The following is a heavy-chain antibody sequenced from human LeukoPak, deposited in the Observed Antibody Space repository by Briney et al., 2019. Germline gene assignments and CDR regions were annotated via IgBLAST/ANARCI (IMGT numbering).Heavy chain of an antibody. CDR3: AKIVVPAAYYFYGMDV. CDR1: GFTFSNYW. Sequence: GGSLRLSCAASGFTFSNYWMSWVRQTPGKGLEWVSGVGVRGVKTFYADSVKGRFTVSRDNAKSTVFLQMNSLRPEDSAVYYCAKIVVPAAYYFYGMDVWGQGTTVTVSS. J-gene: IGHJ6*02. CDR2: VGVRGVKT. V-gene: IGHV3-23*01. D-gene: IGHD2-2*01.